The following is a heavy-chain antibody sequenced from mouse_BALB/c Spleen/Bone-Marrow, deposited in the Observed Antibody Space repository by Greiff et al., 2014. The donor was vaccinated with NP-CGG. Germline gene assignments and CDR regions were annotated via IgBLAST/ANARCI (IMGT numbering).Heavy chain of an antibody. CDR2: IDPANGNT. J-gene: IGHJ3*01. V-gene: IGHV14-3*02. CDR3: AIYYYGSSGFAY. Sequence: EVKLQESGAELVKPGASVKLSCTASGFNIKDTYMHWVKQRPEQGLEWIGRIDPANGNTKYDPKFQGKATITADTSSNTAYLRLSSLTSEDTAVYYCAIYYYGSSGFAYWGQGTLVTVSA. D-gene: IGHD1-1*01. CDR1: GFNIKDTY.